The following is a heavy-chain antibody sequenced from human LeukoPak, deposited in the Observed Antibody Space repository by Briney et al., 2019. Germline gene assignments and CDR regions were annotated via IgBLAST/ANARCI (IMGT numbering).Heavy chain of an antibody. D-gene: IGHD2-2*01. V-gene: IGHV1-69*13. CDR2: IIPIFGTA. Sequence: SVKVSCKASGGTFSSYAISWVRQAPGQGLEWMGGIIPIFGTANYAQKFQGRVTFTADESTSTAYMELSSLRSEDTAVYYCARRVFKGLVPAAIWFDPWGQGTLVTVSS. CDR1: GGTFSSYA. J-gene: IGHJ5*02. CDR3: ARRVFKGLVPAAIWFDP.